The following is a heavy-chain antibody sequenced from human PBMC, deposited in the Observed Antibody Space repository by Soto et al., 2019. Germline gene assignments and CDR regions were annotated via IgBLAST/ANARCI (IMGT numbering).Heavy chain of an antibody. CDR3: ARPVEMATISRSYLFY. CDR2: IIPIFGTA. CDR1: GGTFSSYA. Sequence: SVKVSCKASGGTFSSYAINWVRQAPGQGLEWMGGIIPIFGTANYARKFQGRVTITADESTSTAYMELSSLRSEDTAVYYCARPVEMATISRSYLFYWGQGTLVTVSS. D-gene: IGHD5-12*01. J-gene: IGHJ4*02. V-gene: IGHV1-69*13.